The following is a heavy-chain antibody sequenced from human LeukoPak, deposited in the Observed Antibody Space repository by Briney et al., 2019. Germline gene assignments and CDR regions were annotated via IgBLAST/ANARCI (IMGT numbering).Heavy chain of an antibody. Sequence: ASVKVSCKASGYTFTSYAMYCVRQAPGQGLEWMGWINTNTGNPTYAQGFTGRFSFSLDTSVSTAYLQISSLQAEGTAVYYCAKEEGAHGSEYWGQGTLVTVSS. CDR1: GYTFTSYA. CDR3: AKEEGAHGSEY. CDR2: INTNTGNP. J-gene: IGHJ4*02. V-gene: IGHV7-4-1*02.